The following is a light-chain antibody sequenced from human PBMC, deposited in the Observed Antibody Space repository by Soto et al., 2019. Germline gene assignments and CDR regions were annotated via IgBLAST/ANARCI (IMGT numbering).Light chain of an antibody. CDR3: QQYYSYPTWT. CDR1: QTISSW. CDR2: KAS. J-gene: IGKJ1*01. Sequence: DLQMTQSPSTLSGSVGDRVTITCXASQTISSWLAWYQQKPGKAPKLLIYKASSLESGVPSRFSGSGSGTEFTLTISSLQPDDFATYYCQQYYSYPTWTFGQGTKVDI. V-gene: IGKV1-5*03.